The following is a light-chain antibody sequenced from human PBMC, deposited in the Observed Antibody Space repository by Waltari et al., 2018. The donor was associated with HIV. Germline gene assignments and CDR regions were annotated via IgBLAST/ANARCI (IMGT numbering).Light chain of an antibody. J-gene: IGLJ2*01. V-gene: IGLV2-14*03. CDR2: DVS. CDR1: SRDVGGYNY. Sequence: QSALTQPASVSGSPGQSITISCTGTSRDVGGYNYVFWYQQHPGKAPKLMIYDVSNRPSGVSKRFSGSKSGNTASLTISGLQAEDEADYYCSSYTSSSTRVFGGGTKLTVL. CDR3: SSYTSSSTRV.